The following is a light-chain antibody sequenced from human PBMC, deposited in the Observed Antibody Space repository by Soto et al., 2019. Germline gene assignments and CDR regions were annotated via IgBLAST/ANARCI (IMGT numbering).Light chain of an antibody. CDR3: QQYGSSSLT. V-gene: IGKV3-20*01. J-gene: IGKJ3*01. CDR1: QSFSSSY. Sequence: EVVLTQSPGNLSLSPGERATLSCRASQSFSSSYLAWYQQKPGQAPRILIYGASSRATGIPDRFSGSGSGTDFTLTISRLEPEDFAVYYCQQYGSSSLTFGPGTKVEIK. CDR2: GAS.